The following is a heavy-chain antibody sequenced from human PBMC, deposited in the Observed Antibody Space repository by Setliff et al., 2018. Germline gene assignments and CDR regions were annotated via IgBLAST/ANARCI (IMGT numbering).Heavy chain of an antibody. Sequence: SETLSLTCTVSGGSISSSSYYWGWIRQPPGKGLEWIGSIYYSGSTYYNPSLKSRVTISVDTSKNQFSLKLSSVTAADTAVYYCARGQKGVWGNYRTGFDYWGQGTLVTAPQ. CDR2: IYYSGST. V-gene: IGHV4-39*01. CDR1: GGSISSSSYY. J-gene: IGHJ4*02. D-gene: IGHD3-16*02. CDR3: ARGQKGVWGNYRTGFDY.